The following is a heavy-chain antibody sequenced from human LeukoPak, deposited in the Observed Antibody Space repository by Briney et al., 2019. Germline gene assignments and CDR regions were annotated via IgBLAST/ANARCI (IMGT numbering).Heavy chain of an antibody. CDR2: ISYDGSNK. CDR1: GFTFSSYA. Sequence: GGSLRLSCAASGFTFSSYAMHWARQAPGKGLEWVAVISYDGSNKYYVDSVKGRFTISRDNSKNTLYLQMNSLRPEDTAVFYCARDGVAAAGDHYYHMDVWGKGTTVTVSS. D-gene: IGHD6-13*01. CDR3: ARDGVAAAGDHYYHMDV. J-gene: IGHJ6*03. V-gene: IGHV3-30*04.